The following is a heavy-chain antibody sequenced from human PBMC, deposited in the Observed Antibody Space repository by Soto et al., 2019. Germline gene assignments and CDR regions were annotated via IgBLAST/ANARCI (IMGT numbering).Heavy chain of an antibody. CDR2: IFWNDDR. CDR3: AHRPSTAPGDLDY. D-gene: IGHD1-26*01. CDR1: GSSLSTNGVG. V-gene: IGHV2-5*01. J-gene: IGHJ4*02. Sequence: QITLKESGPTLVKPTQTLTLPCAFSGSSLSTNGVGLAWIRQPPGKALEWLALIFWNDDRRYSPSLKSRLTIVKDTSKNQVVLTMTDMDPVDAATYYWAHRPSTAPGDLDYWGQRTLVPVSS.